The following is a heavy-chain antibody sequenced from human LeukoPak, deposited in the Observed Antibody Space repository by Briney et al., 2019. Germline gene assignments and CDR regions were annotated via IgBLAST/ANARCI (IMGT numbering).Heavy chain of an antibody. CDR3: ARHFPNYYYYYYMDV. CDR1: GGSISSSSYY. CDR2: IYYSGST. J-gene: IGHJ6*03. Sequence: SETLSLTCTVSGGSISSSSYYWGWIRQPPGKGLEWIGSIYYSGSTYYNPSLKSRVTISVDTSKNQFSLKLSSVTAADTAVYYCARHFPNYYYYYYMDVWGKGTTVTVSS. V-gene: IGHV4-39*01.